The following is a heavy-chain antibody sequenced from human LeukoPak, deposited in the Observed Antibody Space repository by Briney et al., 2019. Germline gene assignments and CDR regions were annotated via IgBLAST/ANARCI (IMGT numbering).Heavy chain of an antibody. J-gene: IGHJ5*02. V-gene: IGHV4-34*01. Sequence: SETLSLTCAVYGGSFSGYYWSWIRQPPGKGLEWIGEINHSGSTNYNPSLKSRVTISVDTSKSQFSLKLSSVTAADTAVYYCAREDYDYVWGSYRYPNWFDPWGQGTLVTVSS. D-gene: IGHD3-16*02. CDR3: AREDYDYVWGSYRYPNWFDP. CDR1: GGSFSGYY. CDR2: INHSGST.